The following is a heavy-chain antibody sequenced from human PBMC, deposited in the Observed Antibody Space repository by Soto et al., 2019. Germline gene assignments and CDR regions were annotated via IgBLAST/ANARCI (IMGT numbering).Heavy chain of an antibody. CDR2: IYYSGST. D-gene: IGHD3-10*01. V-gene: IGHV4-39*01. J-gene: IGHJ3*02. CDR1: GGSISSSSYY. Sequence: SETLSLTCTVSGGSISSSSYYWGWIRQPPGKGLEWIGSIYYSGSTYYNPSLKSRVTISVDTSKNQFSLKLSSVTAADTAVYYCARYRDQWFGELLGKDKNAFDIWGQGTMVTVSS. CDR3: ARYRDQWFGELLGKDKNAFDI.